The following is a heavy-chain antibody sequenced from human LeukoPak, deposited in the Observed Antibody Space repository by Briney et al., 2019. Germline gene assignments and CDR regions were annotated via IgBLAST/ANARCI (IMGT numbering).Heavy chain of an antibody. CDR1: GGSISSYY. V-gene: IGHV4-59*08. D-gene: IGHD3-10*01. J-gene: IGHJ5*02. CDR2: IYYSGST. Sequence: PSETLSLTCTVSGGSISSYYWSWIRQPPGKGLEWIGYIYYSGSTNYNPSLKSRVTISVDTSKNQFSLKLSSVTAADTAVYYCARHSLVPSWFFDPWGQGTLVTVSS. CDR3: ARHSLVPSWFFDP.